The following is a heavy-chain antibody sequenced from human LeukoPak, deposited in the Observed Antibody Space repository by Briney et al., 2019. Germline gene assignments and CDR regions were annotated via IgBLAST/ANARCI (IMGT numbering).Heavy chain of an antibody. Sequence: GASVKVSCKASGYTFTSYYMHWVRQAPGQGLEWMGWISAFNGITNYAQKVQDRINVTTDTSSSTAYMELTSLTSDDTAVYYCASDRYGSGSWWDSWGQGTLVIVSS. J-gene: IGHJ5*02. D-gene: IGHD3-10*01. CDR3: ASDRYGSGSWWDS. V-gene: IGHV1-18*04. CDR2: ISAFNGIT. CDR1: GYTFTSYY.